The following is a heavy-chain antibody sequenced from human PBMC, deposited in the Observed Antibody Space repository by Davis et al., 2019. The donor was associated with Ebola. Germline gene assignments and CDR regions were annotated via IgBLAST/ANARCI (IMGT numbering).Heavy chain of an antibody. CDR3: ARDIMTCPGMDV. D-gene: IGHD3-16*01. Sequence: AASVKVSCKASGGTFSSYTIRWVRQAPGQGLEWMGWINPILGITNYAQKFQGRVTITTDKSTSTAYMELRSLTSDDTAVYYCARDIMTCPGMDVWGKGTTVTVS. V-gene: IGHV1-69*10. CDR2: INPILGIT. CDR1: GGTFSSYT. J-gene: IGHJ6*04.